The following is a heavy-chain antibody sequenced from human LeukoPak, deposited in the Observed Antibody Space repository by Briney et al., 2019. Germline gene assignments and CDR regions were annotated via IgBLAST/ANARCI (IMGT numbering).Heavy chain of an antibody. D-gene: IGHD4-17*01. CDR2: IYYSGNT. V-gene: IGHV4-31*03. J-gene: IGHJ4*02. Sequence: SQTLSLTCTVSGGSISSGGYYWSWIRQHPGKGLEWIGYIYYSGNTYYNPSLKSRVTISIDTSKNQFSLKLSSVTAADTAVYYCARQPRPTVTKDFDYWGRGTLVTVSS. CDR3: ARQPRPTVTKDFDY. CDR1: GGSISSGGYY.